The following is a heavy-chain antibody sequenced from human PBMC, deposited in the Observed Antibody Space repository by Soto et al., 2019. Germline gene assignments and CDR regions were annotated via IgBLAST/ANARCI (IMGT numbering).Heavy chain of an antibody. CDR1: XYSFSSYW. CDR3: ARHHGSPGSYFGMDV. J-gene: IGHJ6*02. V-gene: IGHV5-51*01. D-gene: IGHD6-13*01. CDR2: IYPGDSDT. Sequence: SLKISCKGSXYSFSSYWINWVRQMPGKGLEWMGIIYPGDSDTRYSPSFQGQVTISADKSISTAYLQWRSLKASDTAMYYCARHHGSPGSYFGMDVWGQGTTVTVSS.